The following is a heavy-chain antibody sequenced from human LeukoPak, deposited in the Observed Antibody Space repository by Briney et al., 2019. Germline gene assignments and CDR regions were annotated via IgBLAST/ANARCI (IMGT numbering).Heavy chain of an antibody. CDR2: ISSSSTI. CDR3: ARDFSARTIDY. J-gene: IGHJ4*02. D-gene: IGHD6-6*01. Sequence: GGSLRLSCAASGFTFSSYSMNWVRQAPGKGLEWVSYISSSSTIYYADSVKGRFTISRDNAKNSLYLQMNSLRDEDTAVYYCARDFSARTIDYWGQGTLVTVSS. V-gene: IGHV3-48*02. CDR1: GFTFSSYS.